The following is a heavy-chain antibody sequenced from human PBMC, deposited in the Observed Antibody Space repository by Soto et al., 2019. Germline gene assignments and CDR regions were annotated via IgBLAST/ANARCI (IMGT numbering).Heavy chain of an antibody. CDR1: GYTLTELS. CDR2: FDPEDGET. J-gene: IGHJ6*03. D-gene: IGHD3-10*01. V-gene: IGHV1-24*01. CDR3: AFGDYFYYYMDV. Sequence: GASVKVSCKVSGYTLTELSMHWVRQAPGKGLEWMGGFDPEDGETIYAQKFQGRVTMTEDTSTDTAYMELSSLRSEDTAVYYCAFGDYFYYYMDVWGKGTTVTVSS.